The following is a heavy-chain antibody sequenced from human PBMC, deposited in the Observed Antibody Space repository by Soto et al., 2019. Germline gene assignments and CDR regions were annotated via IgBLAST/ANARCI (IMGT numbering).Heavy chain of an antibody. CDR3: ARGRADYYGSGSYYIPSI. CDR1: GGTFSSYA. V-gene: IGHV1-69*06. Sequence: GASVKVSCKASGGTFSSYAISWVRQAPGQGLEWMGGIIPIFGTANYAQKFQGRVTITADKSTSTAYMELSSLRSEDTAVYYCARGRADYYGSGSYYIPSIWGQGTLVTVLL. CDR2: IIPIFGTA. D-gene: IGHD3-10*01. J-gene: IGHJ4*02.